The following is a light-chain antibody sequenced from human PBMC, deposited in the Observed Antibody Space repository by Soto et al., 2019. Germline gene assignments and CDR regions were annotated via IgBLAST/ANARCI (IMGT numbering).Light chain of an antibody. CDR3: QQYNNWPWT. CDR1: QSVSSN. J-gene: IGKJ1*01. CDR2: GAS. V-gene: IGKV3-15*01. Sequence: EIVMTQSPATLSESPGERATLSCRASQSVSSNLAWYQQKPGQAPRLLIYGASTRVTGIPARFSGSGSGTEFTLTISSLQSEDFAVYYCQQYNNWPWTFGQGTKVDIK.